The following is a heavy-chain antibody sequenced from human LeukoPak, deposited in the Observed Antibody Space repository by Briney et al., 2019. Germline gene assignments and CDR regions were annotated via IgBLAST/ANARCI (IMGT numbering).Heavy chain of an antibody. D-gene: IGHD3-22*01. CDR2: INHSGST. J-gene: IGHJ4*02. Sequence: PSETLSLTCAVYGGSFSAYYWSWVRQPPGKGLEWIGEINHSGSTNYNPSLKSRVTISVDTSKNQFSLKLSSVTAADTAVYYCARGVTMIVVVTYYFDYWGQGTLVTVSS. CDR3: ARGVTMIVVVTYYFDY. V-gene: IGHV4-34*01. CDR1: GGSFSAYY.